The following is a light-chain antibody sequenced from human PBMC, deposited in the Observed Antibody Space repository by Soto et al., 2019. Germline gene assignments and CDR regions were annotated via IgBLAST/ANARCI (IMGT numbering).Light chain of an antibody. V-gene: IGKV3-15*01. Sequence: EIVMTQSPATLSVSPGERATLSCWASQSFSSNLAWYQQKPGQAPRLLIYGASTRATGVPARFSGSGSGTEFTLTISSLQSEDFAVYYCQQYNNWPRTFGQGTRLEIK. CDR3: QQYNNWPRT. J-gene: IGKJ5*01. CDR2: GAS. CDR1: QSFSSN.